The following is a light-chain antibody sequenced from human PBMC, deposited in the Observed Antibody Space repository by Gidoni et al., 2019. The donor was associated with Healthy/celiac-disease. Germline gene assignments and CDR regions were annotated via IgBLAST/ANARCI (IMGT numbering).Light chain of an antibody. CDR2: DAS. V-gene: IGKV1-13*02. J-gene: IGKJ4*01. CDR3: QQFNSYPFLT. CDR1: QGISSA. Sequence: AIQLTQSPSSLSASVGDRVTITCRASQGISSALAWYQQKPGTAPKLLIYDASSLESGVPSRFSGSGSGTDFTLTISSLQPEDFATYYCQQFNSYPFLTFGGGTKVEIK.